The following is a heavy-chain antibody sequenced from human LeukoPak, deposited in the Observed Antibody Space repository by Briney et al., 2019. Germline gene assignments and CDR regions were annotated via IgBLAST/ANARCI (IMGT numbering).Heavy chain of an antibody. CDR3: ARVGTMVRGVRSWFDP. V-gene: IGHV4-4*02. J-gene: IGHJ5*02. Sequence: SGTLSLTCAVSGGSISSSNWWSWVRQPPGKGLEWIGEIYHSGSTNYNPSLKSRVTISVDKSKNQFSLKLSSVTAADTAVYYCARVGTMVRGVRSWFDPWGQGTLVTVSS. CDR1: GGSISSSNW. D-gene: IGHD3-10*01. CDR2: IYHSGST.